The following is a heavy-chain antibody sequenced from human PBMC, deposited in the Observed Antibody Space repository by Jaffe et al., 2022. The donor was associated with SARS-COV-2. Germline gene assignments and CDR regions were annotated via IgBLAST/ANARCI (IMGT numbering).Heavy chain of an antibody. V-gene: IGHV3-30*19. CDR1: GFTFSSHG. CDR3: ARDFNSWSLEYYFDS. J-gene: IGHJ4*02. CDR2: MSFDGTIQ. Sequence: QVHVVESGGGVVQPGRSLRLSCVASGFTFSSHGMHWVRQAPGKGLEWVAAMSFDGTIQYYADSVKGRFTISRDNSNNTLHLQMDSLTTQDTAVYYCARDFNSWSLEYYFDSWGQGTLVTVSA. D-gene: IGHD6-13*01.